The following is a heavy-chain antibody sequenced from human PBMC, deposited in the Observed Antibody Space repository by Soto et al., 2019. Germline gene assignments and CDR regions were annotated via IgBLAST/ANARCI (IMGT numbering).Heavy chain of an antibody. CDR3: ARLYDILTGFWFDP. Sequence: ASVKVSCKASGYTFTSYGISWVRQAPGQGLEWMGWISAYNGNTNYAQKLQGRVTMTTDTSTSTAYMELRSLRSDDTAVYHCARLYDILTGFWFDPWGQGTLVTVSS. V-gene: IGHV1-18*01. D-gene: IGHD3-9*01. CDR2: ISAYNGNT. J-gene: IGHJ5*02. CDR1: GYTFTSYG.